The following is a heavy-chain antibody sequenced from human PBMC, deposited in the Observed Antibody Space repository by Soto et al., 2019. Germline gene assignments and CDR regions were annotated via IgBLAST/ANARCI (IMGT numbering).Heavy chain of an antibody. CDR1: GGTFSSYT. CDR2: IIPILGIA. V-gene: IGHV1-69*02. J-gene: IGHJ6*02. CDR3: ARWIGYCSGGSCYSPYYYYGMDV. D-gene: IGHD2-15*01. Sequence: VASVKVSCKASGGTFSSYTISWVRQAPGQGLEWMGRIIPILGIANYAQKFQGRVTITADKSTSTAYMELSSLRSEDTAVYYCARWIGYCSGGSCYSPYYYYGMDVWG.